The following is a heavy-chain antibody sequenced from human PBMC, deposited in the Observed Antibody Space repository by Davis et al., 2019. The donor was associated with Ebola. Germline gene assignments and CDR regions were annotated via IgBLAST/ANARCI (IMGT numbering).Heavy chain of an antibody. D-gene: IGHD6-19*01. V-gene: IGHV3-7*01. CDR1: GFTFSMYW. CDR3: AGGQWVLPEDY. J-gene: IGHJ4*02. Sequence: GESLKISCAASGFTFSMYWMTWVRQAPGKGLEWVASIKQDGSEKHYVDSVKGRFTISRDNNKNSLYLQMNSLRAEDTGVYYCAGGQWVLPEDYWSQGTLVTVSS. CDR2: IKQDGSEK.